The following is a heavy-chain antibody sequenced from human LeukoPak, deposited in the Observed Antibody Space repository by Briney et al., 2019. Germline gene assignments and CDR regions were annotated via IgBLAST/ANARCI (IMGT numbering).Heavy chain of an antibody. CDR3: ARGQLVLNY. J-gene: IGHJ4*02. CDR1: GXSLSGYY. Sequence: SETLSLTCVVYGXSLSGYYGSWIRQPPGKGLEWIGEINHSGGTDYTPSLKSRVTISVDTSKNQFSLKLTSVTAADTAFYYCARGQLVLNYWGQGTLVTVSS. D-gene: IGHD1-7*01. CDR2: INHSGGT. V-gene: IGHV4-34*01.